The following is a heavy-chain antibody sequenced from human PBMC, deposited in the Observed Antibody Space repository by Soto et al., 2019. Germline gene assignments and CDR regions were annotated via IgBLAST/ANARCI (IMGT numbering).Heavy chain of an antibody. D-gene: IGHD3-10*01. J-gene: IGHJ6*02. V-gene: IGHV3-23*01. CDR1: GFMFGSYA. CDR3: AKDLLSSYYYGMDA. CDR2: ISGSGTDT. Sequence: EVQLLESGGGLVQPGGSLRLSCAASGFMFGSYAMSWVRQAPGKGLEWVSGISGSGTDTYYADAVKGRVTISRDNAKNTLYLQMNGLRAADTAIYYCAKDLLSSYYYGMDAWGQGNTVTVSS.